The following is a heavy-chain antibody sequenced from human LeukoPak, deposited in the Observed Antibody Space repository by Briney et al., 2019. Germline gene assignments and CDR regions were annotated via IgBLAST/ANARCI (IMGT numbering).Heavy chain of an antibody. D-gene: IGHD6-13*01. CDR2: IYYSGST. CDR3: ARDGPGSSVDY. Sequence: PSETLSLTCTVSGGSISSYYLSWIRQPPGKGLEWISYIYYSGSTNYNPSLKSRVTISVDTSKNQFSLKLSSVTAADTAVYYCARDGPGSSVDYWGQGTLVTVSS. V-gene: IGHV4-59*01. CDR1: GGSISSYY. J-gene: IGHJ4*02.